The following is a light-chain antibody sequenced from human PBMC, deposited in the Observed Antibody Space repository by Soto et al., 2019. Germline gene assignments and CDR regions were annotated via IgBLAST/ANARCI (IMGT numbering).Light chain of an antibody. CDR2: DGS. CDR1: QSMSSY. V-gene: IGKV1-5*01. J-gene: IGKJ1*01. CDR3: QQYNTFST. Sequence: EIQMTQSPSTLSASVGDEVTITCRASQSMSSYLAWYQQKPGKAPKLLIYDGSTLESGVPSRFSGSGSGTEFTLTISSLQPDDFATYYCQQYNTFSTFGQGTKVDIK.